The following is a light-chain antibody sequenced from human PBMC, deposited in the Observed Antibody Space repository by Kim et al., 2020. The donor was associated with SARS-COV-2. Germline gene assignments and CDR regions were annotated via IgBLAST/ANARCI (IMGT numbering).Light chain of an antibody. V-gene: IGKV2-30*01. J-gene: IGKJ5*01. Sequence: DVAMTQSPLYMPVTLGQPAPISCRSSQSLVYSDGDIYLNWFKQRPGQSPRRLIYKVSNRDSGVPDRFSGSGSGTDFTLKISRVEADDVGVYYCMQGILPFTFGQGTRLEIK. CDR2: KVS. CDR1: QSLVYSDGDIY. CDR3: MQGILPFT.